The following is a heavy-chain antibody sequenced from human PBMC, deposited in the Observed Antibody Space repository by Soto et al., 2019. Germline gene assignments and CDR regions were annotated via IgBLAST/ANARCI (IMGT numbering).Heavy chain of an antibody. CDR1: GFTFSSYG. Sequence: QVQLVESGGGVVQPGRSLRLSCAASGFTFSSYGMHWVRQAPGKGLEWWAVIWYDGSNKYYEDSVKGRLTISRDNAKNTLYVQMNSLRAEDTAVYYCSWAYDRHAFDIWGQGTMVTVSS. J-gene: IGHJ3*02. V-gene: IGHV3-33*01. CDR2: IWYDGSNK. CDR3: SWAYDRHAFDI. D-gene: IGHD3-22*01.